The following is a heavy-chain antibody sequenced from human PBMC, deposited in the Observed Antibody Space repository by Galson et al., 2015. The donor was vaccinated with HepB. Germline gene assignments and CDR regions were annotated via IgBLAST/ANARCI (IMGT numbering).Heavy chain of an antibody. CDR2: IKSKGGGGTT. J-gene: IGHJ3*01. Sequence: SLRLSCAVSGLTFSDAWMSWVRQAPGKGLEWVGRIKSKGGGGTTDHAAPVKGRFTISRDDSNNLVFLQMNSLTTEDTAMYYCLHNRNFFDAFSVWGQGTMVTVSS. CDR3: LHNRNFFDAFSV. V-gene: IGHV3-15*01. CDR1: GLTFSDAW. D-gene: IGHD1-14*01.